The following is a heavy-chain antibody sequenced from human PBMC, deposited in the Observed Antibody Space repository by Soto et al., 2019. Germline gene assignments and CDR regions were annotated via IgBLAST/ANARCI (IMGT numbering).Heavy chain of an antibody. Sequence: QVQLVQSGAEVKKPGSSVKVSCKASGGTFSSYAISWVRPAPGQGLEWMGGIIPIFGTANYAQKSQGRVTITSDESTSTAYKELCSLRSEDTAVYYCARATDCSSTSCYTYYYYYGMDVWGQGTTVTVSS. CDR3: ARATDCSSTSCYTYYYYYGMDV. V-gene: IGHV1-69*01. CDR2: IIPIFGTA. J-gene: IGHJ6*02. CDR1: GGTFSSYA. D-gene: IGHD2-2*02.